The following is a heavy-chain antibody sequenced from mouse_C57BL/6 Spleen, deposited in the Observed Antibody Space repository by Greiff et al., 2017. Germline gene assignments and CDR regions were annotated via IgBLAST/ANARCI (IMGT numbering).Heavy chain of an antibody. CDR2: ISSGSSTI. CDR1: GFTFSDYG. J-gene: IGHJ4*01. D-gene: IGHD1-1*01. Sequence: EVKLMESGGGLVKPGGSLKLSCAASGFTFSDYGMHWVRQAPEKGLEWVAYISSGSSTIYYADTVKGRFTISRDNAKNTLFLQMTSLRSEDTAMYYCARDSLRKTDAMDYWGQGTSVTVSS. CDR3: ARDSLRKTDAMDY. V-gene: IGHV5-17*01.